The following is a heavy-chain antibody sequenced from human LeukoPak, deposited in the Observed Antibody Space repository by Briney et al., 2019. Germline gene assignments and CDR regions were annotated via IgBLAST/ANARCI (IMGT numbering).Heavy chain of an antibody. CDR1: GGSFSGYY. CDR3: ARGVYGWGRGAKLDY. D-gene: IGHD3-10*01. CDR2: INHSGIT. Sequence: PSETLSLTCAVYGGSFSGYYWGWIRQPLGKGLEWIGEINHSGITNCNPSLKSRVTTSVDTSKNQFSLQVSSVTAADTAVYYCARGVYGWGRGAKLDYWGQGTLVTVSS. J-gene: IGHJ4*02. V-gene: IGHV4-34*01.